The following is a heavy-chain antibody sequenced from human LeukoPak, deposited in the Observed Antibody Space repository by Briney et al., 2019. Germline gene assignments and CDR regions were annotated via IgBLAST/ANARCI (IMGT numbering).Heavy chain of an antibody. CDR2: INPSGGST. CDR1: GYTFTSYY. D-gene: IGHD7-27*01. V-gene: IGHV1-46*01. Sequence: ASVKVSCKASGYTFTSYYMHWVRQAPGQGLEWMGIINPSGGSTSYAQKFQGRVTMTRDTSTSTVYMELSSLRSEDTAVYYCARDKVGDYKLGTGLYFDYWGQGTLVTVSS. CDR3: ARDKVGDYKLGTGLYFDY. J-gene: IGHJ4*02.